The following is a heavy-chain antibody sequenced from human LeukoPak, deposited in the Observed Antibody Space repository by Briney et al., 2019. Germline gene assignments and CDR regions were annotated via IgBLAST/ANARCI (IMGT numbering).Heavy chain of an antibody. CDR1: GYTFTGYY. V-gene: IGHV1-2*02. D-gene: IGHD2-2*01. CDR2: TNPNSGGT. J-gene: IGHJ4*02. Sequence: ASVKVSCKASGYTFTGYYMHWVRQAPGQGLEWTGWTNPNSGGTNYAQKFQGRVTMTRDTSISTAYMELSRLRSDDTAVYYCAREVVPDYYFGYWGQGTLVTVSS. CDR3: AREVVPDYYFGY.